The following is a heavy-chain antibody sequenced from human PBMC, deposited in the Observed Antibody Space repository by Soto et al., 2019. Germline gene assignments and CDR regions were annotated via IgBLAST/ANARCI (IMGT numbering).Heavy chain of an antibody. V-gene: IGHV3-49*03. CDR3: TRVRDYYDSSGPGRFYFDY. D-gene: IGHD3-22*01. Sequence: PGGSLRLSCTASGFTFGDYAMSWFRQAPGKGLEWVGFIRSKAYGGTTEYAASVKGRFTISRDDSKSIAYLQMNSLKTEDTAVYYCTRVRDYYDSSGPGRFYFDYWGQGTLVTVS. J-gene: IGHJ4*02. CDR2: IRSKAYGGTT. CDR1: GFTFGDYA.